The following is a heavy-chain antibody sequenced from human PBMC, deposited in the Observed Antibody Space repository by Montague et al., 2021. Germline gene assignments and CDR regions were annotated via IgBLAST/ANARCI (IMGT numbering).Heavy chain of an antibody. CDR2: IYWDDDK. J-gene: IGHJ4*02. V-gene: IGHV2-5*02. D-gene: IGHD2-2*01. Sequence: PALVKPTQTLTLTCTFSGFSLSTNGAGVGWFRQPPGKALDWLALIYWDDDKRYSPSLKNRLTVTKDTSKNQVVLTVTNMDPVDTATYYCAHRSSTSLFDYWGQGTLVTVSS. CDR1: GFSLSTNGAG. CDR3: AHRSSTSLFDY.